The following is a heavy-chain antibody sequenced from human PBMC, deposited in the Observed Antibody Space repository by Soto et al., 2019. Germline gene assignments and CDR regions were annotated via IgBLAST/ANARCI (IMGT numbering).Heavy chain of an antibody. Sequence: QVQLVQSGAAVKKPGASVKVSCKASGYIFTSYAIHWVRQAPGQRPEWMGWINAGNGNTKYAQNFLDRVTFTRDTSASTVHMDLSSLRSEDTAVYYCARGNAAPAEYWGQGTLVTVSS. J-gene: IGHJ4*02. CDR2: INAGNGNT. V-gene: IGHV1-3*01. CDR3: ARGNAAPAEY. CDR1: GYIFTSYA.